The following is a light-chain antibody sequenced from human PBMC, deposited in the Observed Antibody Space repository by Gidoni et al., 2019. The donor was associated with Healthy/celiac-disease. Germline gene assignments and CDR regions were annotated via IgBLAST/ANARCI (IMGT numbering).Light chain of an antibody. J-gene: IGKJ2*04. CDR3: QQYGSSPPCR. V-gene: IGKV3-20*01. Sequence: EIVLTQSPGTLSLSPGERATLSCRASQSVSSSDLAWYQQKPGHAPRLLIYGASSRATGIPDRFSGSGSGTDFTLTISRLEPEDFAVYYCQQYGSSPPCRFGQGTKSGDQT. CDR1: QSVSSSD. CDR2: GAS.